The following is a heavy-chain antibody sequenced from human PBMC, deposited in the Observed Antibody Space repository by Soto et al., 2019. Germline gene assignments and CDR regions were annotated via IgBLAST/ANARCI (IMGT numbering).Heavy chain of an antibody. V-gene: IGHV4-4*02. CDR3: ASSLTTVTAFHRGFDP. Sequence: QVQLQESGPGLVKPSGTLSLACAVSSGSISSSNWWSWVRQPPGKGLEWIGEIYHSGSTNYNPSLKSRVTISVDQSKNQFSLKLSSVSAADTAVYYCASSLTTVTAFHRGFDPRGQGTLVTVSS. J-gene: IGHJ5*02. CDR2: IYHSGST. D-gene: IGHD4-17*01. CDR1: SGSISSSNW.